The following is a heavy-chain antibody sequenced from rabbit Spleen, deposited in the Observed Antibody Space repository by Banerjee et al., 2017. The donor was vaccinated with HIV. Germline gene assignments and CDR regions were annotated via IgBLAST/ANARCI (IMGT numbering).Heavy chain of an antibody. CDR2: IYAGNSDAT. V-gene: IGHV1S45*01. CDR3: ATGYTATSYSHL. D-gene: IGHD8-1*01. Sequence: QEQLVESGGGLVKPEGSLTLTCTASGFSFSGSYYFCWVRQAPGKGLEWIGCIYAGNSDATYYATWAKGRFTISKTASTTVTLQMTSLTAEDTATYFCATGYTATSYSHLWGQGTLVTVS. J-gene: IGHJ3*01. CDR1: GFSFSGSYY.